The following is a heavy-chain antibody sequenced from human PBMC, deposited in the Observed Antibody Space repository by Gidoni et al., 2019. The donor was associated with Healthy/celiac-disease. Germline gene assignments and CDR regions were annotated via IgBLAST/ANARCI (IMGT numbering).Heavy chain of an antibody. Sequence: EVQLLESGGGLVQPGGSLRLSCAASGFTFSSYAMSWVRQAPGKGLGWVSAISGSGGSTYYADSVKGRFTISRDNSKNTLYLQMNSLRAEDTAVYYCATWGGYCSGGSCYSLDAFDIWGQGTMVTVSS. CDR1: GFTFSSYA. CDR2: ISGSGGST. D-gene: IGHD2-15*01. J-gene: IGHJ3*02. V-gene: IGHV3-23*01. CDR3: ATWGGYCSGGSCYSLDAFDI.